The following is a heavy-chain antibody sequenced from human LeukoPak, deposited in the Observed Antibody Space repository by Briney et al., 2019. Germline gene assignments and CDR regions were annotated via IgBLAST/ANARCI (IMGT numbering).Heavy chain of an antibody. J-gene: IGHJ4*02. CDR2: IYPGDSDT. CDR1: GYSFSTYW. Sequence: GESLKISCKGSGYSFSTYWIGWVRQMPGKGLEWMGIIYPGDSDTRYSPSFQGQVTISADKSISTAYLQWSSRKASDTAMYYCARKRKVGGTRAAFDYWGQGILVTVSS. V-gene: IGHV5-51*01. CDR3: ARKRKVGGTRAAFDY. D-gene: IGHD1-26*01.